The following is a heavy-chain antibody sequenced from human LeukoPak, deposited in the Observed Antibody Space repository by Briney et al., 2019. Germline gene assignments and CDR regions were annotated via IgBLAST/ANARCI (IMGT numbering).Heavy chain of an antibody. D-gene: IGHD1-7*01. J-gene: IGHJ4*02. CDR3: AKDITGTTGATTDY. CDR2: ISGDGGST. Sequence: VVSLGLSCAASGFTFDDYAMHWVRQAPGKGLEWVSLISGDGGSTYYADSVKGRFTISRDNSKNSLYLQMNSLRTEDTALYYCAKDITGTTGATTDYWGQGTLVTVSS. CDR1: GFTFDDYA. V-gene: IGHV3-43*02.